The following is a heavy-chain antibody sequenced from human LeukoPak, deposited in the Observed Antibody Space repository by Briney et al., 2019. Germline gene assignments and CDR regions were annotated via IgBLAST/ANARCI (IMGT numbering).Heavy chain of an antibody. CDR3: ARETPHHYYDSSGYPDRGDY. CDR1: GFTFSSYS. Sequence: TGGSLRLSCAASGFTFSSYSMNWVRQAPGKGLEWVSSISSSSSYIYYADSVKGRFTISRDNAKNSLYLQMNSLRAEDTAVYYCARETPHHYYDSSGYPDRGDYWGQGTLVTVSS. J-gene: IGHJ4*02. V-gene: IGHV3-21*01. D-gene: IGHD3-22*01. CDR2: ISSSSSYI.